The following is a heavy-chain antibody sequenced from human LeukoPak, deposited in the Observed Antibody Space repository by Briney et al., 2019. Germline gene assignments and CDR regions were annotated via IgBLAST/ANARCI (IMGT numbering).Heavy chain of an antibody. V-gene: IGHV4-39*07. CDR3: ARFKQLGRSFDS. Sequence: SETLSLTCTVSGGSIGKTSYYWGWIRQPPGKGLEWIGNIYYSGTTYYNPSLKSRATISVDTSKNQFSLTLNSVTAADTAVYFCARFKQLGRSFDSWGLGSLVTVSS. D-gene: IGHD1-1*01. CDR1: GGSIGKTSYY. J-gene: IGHJ4*02. CDR2: IYYSGTT.